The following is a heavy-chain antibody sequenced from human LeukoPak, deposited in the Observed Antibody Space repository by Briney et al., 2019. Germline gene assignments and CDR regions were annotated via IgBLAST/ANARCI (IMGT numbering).Heavy chain of an antibody. CDR3: ARQEHSATSNFDY. CDR2: INADGSK. CDR1: GFTLSKHW. Sequence: GGSLRLSCAGSGFTLSKHWMHWVRQGPGKGLVWVSRINADGSKSYADSVKGRVTISRDNAKNTLYLQMNSLRDDDTAVYYCARQEHSATSNFDYWGQGTLVTVSS. V-gene: IGHV3-74*01. D-gene: IGHD1-26*01. J-gene: IGHJ4*02.